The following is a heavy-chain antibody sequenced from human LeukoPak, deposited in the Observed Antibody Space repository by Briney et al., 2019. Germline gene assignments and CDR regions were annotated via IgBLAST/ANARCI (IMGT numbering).Heavy chain of an antibody. CDR2: IIPILGIA. Sequence: ASVKVPCKASGGTFSSYAISWVRQAPGQGLEWMGRIIPILGIANYAQKFQGRVTITADKSTSTAYMELSSLRSEDTAVYYCARGGTYYYDSSVNYWGQGTLVTVSS. CDR3: ARGGTYYYDSSVNY. CDR1: GGTFSSYA. D-gene: IGHD3-22*01. J-gene: IGHJ4*02. V-gene: IGHV1-69*04.